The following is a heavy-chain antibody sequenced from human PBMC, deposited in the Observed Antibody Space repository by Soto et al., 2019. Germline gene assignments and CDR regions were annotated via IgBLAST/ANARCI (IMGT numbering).Heavy chain of an antibody. CDR1: GFDFRSYG. J-gene: IGHJ4*02. D-gene: IGHD3-10*01. Sequence: GGSLRLSCTASGFDFRSYGIHWVRQAPGRGLEWVAAASYDGSETYYADSAKGRFTVSKEISKNTAFLQMNALRHEDTAVYFCVRDSGWPILNFDSWGQGTLVAVSS. CDR2: ASYDGSET. V-gene: IGHV3-30*03. CDR3: VRDSGWPILNFDS.